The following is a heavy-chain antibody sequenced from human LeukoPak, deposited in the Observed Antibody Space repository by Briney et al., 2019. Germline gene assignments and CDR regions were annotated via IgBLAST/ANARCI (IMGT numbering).Heavy chain of an antibody. CDR2: IIPIFGTA. V-gene: IGHV1-69*13. J-gene: IGHJ3*02. CDR3: ARGGYSYGYDAFDI. CDR1: GGTFSSYA. D-gene: IGHD5-18*01. Sequence: SVKVSCKASGGTFSSYAISWVRQAPGQGLEWMGGIIPIFGTANYAQKFQGRVTITADESTSTAYMELSSLRSEDTAMYYCARGGYSYGYDAFDIWGQGTMVTVSS.